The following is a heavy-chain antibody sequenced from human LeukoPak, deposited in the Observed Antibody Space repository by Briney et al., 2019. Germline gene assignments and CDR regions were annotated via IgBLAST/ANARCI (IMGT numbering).Heavy chain of an antibody. Sequence: PSETLSLTCTVSGGSISSYYWSWIRQPPGKGLEWIGYIYYSGSANYNPSLKSRVTISVDTSKNQFSLKLSSVTAADTAVYYCAREMVRGDLPPYYYYGMDVWGQGTTVTVSS. J-gene: IGHJ6*02. CDR3: AREMVRGDLPPYYYYGMDV. CDR2: IYYSGSA. CDR1: GGSISSYY. D-gene: IGHD3-10*01. V-gene: IGHV4-59*01.